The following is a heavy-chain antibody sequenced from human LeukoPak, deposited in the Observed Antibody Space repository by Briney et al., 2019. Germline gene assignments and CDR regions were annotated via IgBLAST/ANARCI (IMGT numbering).Heavy chain of an antibody. Sequence: PSETLSLTCAVYGGSFSGYYWSWIRQPPGKGLEWIGEINHSGSTNYNPSLKSRVTISVDTSKNQFSLKLSSVTAADTAVYYCARQNVGVRRNGYCSGGSCSPNWFDPWGQGTLVTVSS. J-gene: IGHJ5*02. D-gene: IGHD2-15*01. CDR2: INHSGST. CDR1: GGSFSGYY. CDR3: ARQNVGVRRNGYCSGGSCSPNWFDP. V-gene: IGHV4-34*01.